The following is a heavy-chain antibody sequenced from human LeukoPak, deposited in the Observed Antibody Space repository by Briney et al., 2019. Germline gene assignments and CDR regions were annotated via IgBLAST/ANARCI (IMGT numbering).Heavy chain of an antibody. J-gene: IGHJ3*02. CDR2: IDWDGDE. D-gene: IGHD3-22*01. CDR3: SPVRARVVGDYHYNDAFDI. Sequence: SGPALVKPTQTLTLTCTFSGFSLSASGMCVSWVRQPPGKALEWLALIDWDGDEYYSTSLKTRLTISKDTSKNQVVLTMTNMDPFEHATYYRSPVRARVVGDYHYNDAFDIWGQGTMVTVSS. V-gene: IGHV2-70*20. CDR1: GFSLSASGMC.